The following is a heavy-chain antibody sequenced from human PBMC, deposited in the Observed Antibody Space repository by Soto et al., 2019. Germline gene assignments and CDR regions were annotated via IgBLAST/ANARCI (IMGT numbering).Heavy chain of an antibody. Sequence: QVHLVQSGAEEKNPGASVKVSCKASGYSFSTHAMHWVRQAPGQGLEWVGWINSVNDHTIYSEKVQGRVTITSDTSATTAYMELSSLTSEDTAIYYCARNILGGTTDYWGQGTLVTVSS. V-gene: IGHV1-3*05. D-gene: IGHD1-7*01. CDR1: GYSFSTHA. J-gene: IGHJ4*02. CDR3: ARNILGGTTDY. CDR2: INSVNDHT.